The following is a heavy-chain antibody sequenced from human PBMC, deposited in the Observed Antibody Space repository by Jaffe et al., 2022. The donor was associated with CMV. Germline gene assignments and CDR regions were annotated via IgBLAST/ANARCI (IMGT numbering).Heavy chain of an antibody. J-gene: IGHJ4*02. V-gene: IGHV3-23*01. CDR1: GFTFNRYA. Sequence: DVQILESGGGLVQPGGSLRLSCAASGFTFNRYAISWVRQAPGKGLEWVSVISGSGGNTFYAGSVKGRFTTSRDNSKNTIYLEMNSLRAEDTAVYYCAQTDLRGWYEDLGRLRFDNWGQGTLVTVSS. CDR3: AQTDLRGWYEDLGRLRFDN. CDR2: ISGSGGNT. D-gene: IGHD6-19*01.